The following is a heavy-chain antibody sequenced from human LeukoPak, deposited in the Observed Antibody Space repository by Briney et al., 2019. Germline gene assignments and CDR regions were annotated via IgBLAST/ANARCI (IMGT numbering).Heavy chain of an antibody. D-gene: IGHD1-26*01. CDR3: ARGKVGATYLYYYYYYMDV. V-gene: IGHV4-59*01. Sequence: SETLSLTCTVSGGSISSYYWSWIRQPPGKGLEWIGYIYYSGSTNYNPSLKSRVTISVDTSKNHFSLKLSSVTAADTAVYYCARGKVGATYLYYYYYYMDVWGKGTTVTVSS. CDR1: GGSISSYY. J-gene: IGHJ6*03. CDR2: IYYSGST.